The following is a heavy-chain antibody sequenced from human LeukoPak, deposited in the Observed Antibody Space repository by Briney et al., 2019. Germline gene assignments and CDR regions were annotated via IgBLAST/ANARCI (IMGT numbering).Heavy chain of an antibody. CDR2: IIPIFGTA. CDR3: ARVSTHYYDSSGYLG. J-gene: IGHJ4*02. V-gene: IGHV1-69*13. D-gene: IGHD3-22*01. Sequence: SVTVSCKASGGTFSSYAISWVRQAPGQGLEWMGGIIPIFGTANYAQKFQGRVTITADESTSTAYMELSSLRSEDTAVYYCARVSTHYYDSSGYLGWGQGTLVTVSS. CDR1: GGTFSSYA.